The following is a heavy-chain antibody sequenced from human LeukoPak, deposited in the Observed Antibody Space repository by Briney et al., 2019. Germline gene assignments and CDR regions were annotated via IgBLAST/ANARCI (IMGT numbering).Heavy chain of an antibody. J-gene: IGHJ5*02. CDR1: GGSISSSSYY. V-gene: IGHV4-39*01. D-gene: IGHD1-26*01. Sequence: PSETLSLTCTVSGGSISSSSYYWGWIRQPPGKGLEWIGSIYYSGSTYYNPSLKSRVTISVDTSKNQFSLKLSSVTAADTAVYYCARVPNSGSPKRFDPWGQGTLVTVSS. CDR2: IYYSGST. CDR3: ARVPNSGSPKRFDP.